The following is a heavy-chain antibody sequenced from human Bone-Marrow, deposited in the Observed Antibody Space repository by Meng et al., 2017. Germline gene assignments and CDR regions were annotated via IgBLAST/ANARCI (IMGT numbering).Heavy chain of an antibody. Sequence: GPCLVKPPAPLSLPCAVPGGCISSSNWWSWVRQPPGKGLEWIGEIYHSGSTNYNPSLKSRVTISVDKSKNQFSLKLSSVTAADTAVYYCARVRVEYWYFDLWGRGTLVTVSS. V-gene: IGHV4-4*03. J-gene: IGHJ2*01. CDR1: GGCISSSNW. CDR3: ARVRVEYWYFDL. CDR2: IYHSGST.